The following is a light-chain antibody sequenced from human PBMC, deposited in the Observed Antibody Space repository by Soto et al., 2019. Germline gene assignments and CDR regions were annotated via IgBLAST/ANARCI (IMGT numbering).Light chain of an antibody. CDR2: GAS. CDR3: QQYGSSIT. V-gene: IGKV3-20*01. Sequence: EIVMTQSPATLSVSPGERATLSCRASRSVSSSYLAWYQQKPGQAPRLLIYGASSRATGIQDRFSGSGSGSEFTLTIRRLEPEDFAVYYCQQYGSSITCGQGTRLEIK. J-gene: IGKJ5*01. CDR1: RSVSSSY.